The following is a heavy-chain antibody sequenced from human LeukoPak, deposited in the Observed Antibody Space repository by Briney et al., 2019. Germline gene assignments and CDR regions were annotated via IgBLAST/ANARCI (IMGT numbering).Heavy chain of an antibody. D-gene: IGHD1-7*01. V-gene: IGHV3-23*01. J-gene: IGHJ5*02. CDR3: VKDALGPITGTRFDP. CDR1: GFTFSSYA. Sequence: TGGSLRLSCAASGFTFSSYAMSWVRQAPGKGLEWVSAISGSGGSTYYADSVKGRFTISRDNSKNTLYLQMNSLRAEDTAVYYCVKDALGPITGTRFDPWGQGTLVTVSS. CDR2: ISGSGGST.